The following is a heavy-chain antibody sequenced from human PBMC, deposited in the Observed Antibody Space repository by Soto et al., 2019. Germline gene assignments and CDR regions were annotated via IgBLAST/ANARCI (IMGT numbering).Heavy chain of an antibody. CDR3: AKADSGYLGGGFDY. J-gene: IGHJ4*02. CDR2: ISGSGFGT. D-gene: IGHD5-12*01. V-gene: IGHV3-23*01. CDR1: GFTFSSYA. Sequence: EVQLLESGGGLVQPGGSLRLSCAASGFTFSSYAMSWVRQAPGKGLEWVSPISGSGFGTYYADSVKGRFTISRDNSKNTRYLQMNSLRAEDTAVYYCAKADSGYLGGGFDYWGQGTLVTVSS.